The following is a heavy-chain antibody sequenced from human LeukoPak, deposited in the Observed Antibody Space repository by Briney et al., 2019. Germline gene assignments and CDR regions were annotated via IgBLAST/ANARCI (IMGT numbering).Heavy chain of an antibody. CDR1: GFTFSSYA. CDR3: AKAKTMTHDAFDI. Sequence: PGGSLRLSCAASGFTFSSYAMGWVRQAPGKGLEWVSAISGSGGSTYYADSVKGRFTISRDNSKNTLYLQMNSLRAEDTAVYYCAKAKTMTHDAFDIWGQGTMVTVSS. J-gene: IGHJ3*02. CDR2: ISGSGGST. V-gene: IGHV3-23*01. D-gene: IGHD3-22*01.